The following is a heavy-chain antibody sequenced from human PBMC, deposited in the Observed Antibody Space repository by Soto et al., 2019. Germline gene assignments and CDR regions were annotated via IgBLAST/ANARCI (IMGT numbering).Heavy chain of an antibody. V-gene: IGHV3-23*01. D-gene: IGHD2-2*01. CDR2: ISGSGGST. CDR3: AKGMNRVLGYCSSTSCYEDYYYYYMDV. CDR1: GFTFSSYA. J-gene: IGHJ6*03. Sequence: GGSLRLSCAASGFTFSSYAMSWVRQAPGKGLEWVSAISGSGGSTYYADSVKGRFTISRDNSKNTLYLQMNSLRAEDTAVYYCAKGMNRVLGYCSSTSCYEDYYYYYMDVWGKGTTVTVSS.